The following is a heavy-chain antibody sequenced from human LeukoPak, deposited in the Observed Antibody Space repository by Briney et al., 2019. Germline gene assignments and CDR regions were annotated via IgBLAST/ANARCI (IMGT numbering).Heavy chain of an antibody. CDR1: GDSITDYY. CDR2: IYSSGST. J-gene: IGHJ6*03. D-gene: IGHD6-13*01. V-gene: IGHV4-4*07. CDR3: ARDREQQLVPPYYYYMDV. Sequence: PSETLSLTCTVSGDSITDYYWSWLRQPAGKGLEWIGRIYSSGSTNYNPSLKSRVTMSVDTSKNQFSLKLSSVTAADTAVYYCARDREQQLVPPYYYYMDVWGKGTTVTVSS.